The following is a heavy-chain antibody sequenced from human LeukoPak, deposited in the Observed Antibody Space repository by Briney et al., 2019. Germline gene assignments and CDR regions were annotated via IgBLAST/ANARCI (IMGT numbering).Heavy chain of an antibody. V-gene: IGHV3-30*02. J-gene: IGHJ4*02. CDR2: IRYDGSNK. CDR1: GFTFSSYG. D-gene: IGHD1-26*01. CDR3: AKDNYAGATPQGY. Sequence: QSGGSLRLSCAASGFTFSSYGMHWVRQAPGKGLEWVAFIRYDGSNKYYADSVKGRFTISRDNSKNTLYLQMNSLRAEDTAVYYCAKDNYAGATPQGYWGQGTLVTVSS.